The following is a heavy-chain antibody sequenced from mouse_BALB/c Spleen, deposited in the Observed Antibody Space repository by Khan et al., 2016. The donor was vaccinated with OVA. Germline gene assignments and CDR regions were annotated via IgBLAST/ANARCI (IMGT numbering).Heavy chain of an antibody. CDR1: GYSFTGYY. Sequence: LVKTGASVKISCKTSGYSFTGYYMNWVKKSHGKSLEWIGYISCYNGATTYNQKFKGKATFTVDTSSRTAYMQFNSLTSEDSAVYYCATSHLLWLYAMDYWGQGTSVTVSS. V-gene: IGHV1S34*01. J-gene: IGHJ4*01. CDR2: ISCYNGAT. CDR3: ATSHLLWLYAMDY. D-gene: IGHD2-2*01.